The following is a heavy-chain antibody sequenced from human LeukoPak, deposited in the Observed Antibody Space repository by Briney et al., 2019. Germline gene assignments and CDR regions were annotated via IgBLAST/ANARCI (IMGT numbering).Heavy chain of an antibody. CDR3: ARDIWGPPPDY. D-gene: IGHD3-10*01. CDR2: ISHSGST. V-gene: IGHV4-30-2*05. J-gene: IGHJ4*02. Sequence: PSQTLSLTCTVSGDSISSGDYYWSWIRQPPGKGLEWIGYISHSGSTYYNPSLKSRVTISVDNSNNQFSLRLSSVTAADTAVYYCARDIWGPPPDYWGQGTLVTVSS. CDR1: GDSISSGDYY.